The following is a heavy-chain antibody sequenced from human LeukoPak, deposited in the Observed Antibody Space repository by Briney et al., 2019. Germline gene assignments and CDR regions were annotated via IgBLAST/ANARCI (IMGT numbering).Heavy chain of an antibody. Sequence: SQTLTLTCTVSGGSLSSGSYYWRWLRQPAGKGLEWLGRIYTSGSTNYNPSLKRRVTISVDTSKNQFSLKLSSVTAADTAVYYCARETSYYYDSSGYYLPPDYWGQGTLVTVSS. D-gene: IGHD3-22*01. V-gene: IGHV4-61*02. CDR3: ARETSYYYDSSGYYLPPDY. CDR1: GGSLSSGSYY. CDR2: IYTSGST. J-gene: IGHJ4*02.